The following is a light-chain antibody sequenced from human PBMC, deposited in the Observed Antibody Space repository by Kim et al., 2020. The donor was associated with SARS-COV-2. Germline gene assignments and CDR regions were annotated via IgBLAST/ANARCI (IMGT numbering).Light chain of an antibody. CDR1: SSNIGINT. Sequence: SVTISCSGSSSNIGINTVDWYQQFPGTAPKLLIHSNTQRPSGVPERFSGSKSVTSASLAISGLQSEDEADYYCAAWDDSLNGVVFGGGTQLTVL. J-gene: IGLJ2*01. CDR3: AAWDDSLNGVV. CDR2: SNT. V-gene: IGLV1-44*01.